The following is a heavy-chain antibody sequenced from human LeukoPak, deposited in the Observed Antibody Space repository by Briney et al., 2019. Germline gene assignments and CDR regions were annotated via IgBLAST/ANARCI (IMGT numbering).Heavy chain of an antibody. CDR1: GYIFTSYW. J-gene: IGHJ4*02. Sequence: GESLNISCKGSGYIFTSYWIGWVRPMPGKGLEWMGIIYPGDSDTRYSPSFQGQVTISADKSITTAYLQWSSLKASDTAMYYCARRRLATPQDYYFDYWGQGTLVTVSS. CDR2: IYPGDSDT. CDR3: ARRRLATPQDYYFDY. V-gene: IGHV5-51*01.